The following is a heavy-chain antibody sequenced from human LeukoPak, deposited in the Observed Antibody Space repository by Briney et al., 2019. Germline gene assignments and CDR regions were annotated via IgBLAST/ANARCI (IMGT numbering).Heavy chain of an antibody. CDR3: ARENYAYYYYYMDV. J-gene: IGHJ6*03. CDR2: IYYSGST. Sequence: SETLSLTCTVSGGSISSSSYYWGWLRQPPGKGLEWIGSIYYSGSTYYNPSLKSRVTISVDTSKNQFSLKLSSVTAADTAVYYCARENYAYYYYYMDVWGKGTTVTVSS. V-gene: IGHV4-39*07. D-gene: IGHD1-7*01. CDR1: GGSISSSSYY.